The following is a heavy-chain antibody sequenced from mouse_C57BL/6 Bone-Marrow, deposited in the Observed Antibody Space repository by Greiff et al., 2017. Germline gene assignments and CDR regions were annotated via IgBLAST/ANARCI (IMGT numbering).Heavy chain of an antibody. J-gene: IGHJ4*01. Sequence: EVKLMESGPELVKPGASVKISCKASGYSFTGYYMNWVKQSPEKSLEWIGEINPSTGGTTYNQKFKAKATLTVDKSSSTAYVQLKSLTSEDSAVYYCARDDYDWAMDYWGQGTSVTVSS. CDR1: GYSFTGYY. CDR3: ARDDYDWAMDY. D-gene: IGHD2-4*01. CDR2: INPSTGGT. V-gene: IGHV1-42*01.